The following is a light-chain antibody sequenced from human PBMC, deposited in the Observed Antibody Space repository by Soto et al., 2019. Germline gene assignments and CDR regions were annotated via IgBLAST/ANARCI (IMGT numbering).Light chain of an antibody. CDR1: SSNIGSNT. CDR2: SNN. Sequence: QSVLTQPPSASGTPGQRVTISCSGSSSNIGSNTVNWYQHLPGTAPKLLIYSNNRRPSGVPDRFSGSKSGTSASLAISGLQSDDEADYYCAAWDDSLNGVAFGGGTKLTVL. CDR3: AAWDDSLNGVA. V-gene: IGLV1-44*01. J-gene: IGLJ2*01.